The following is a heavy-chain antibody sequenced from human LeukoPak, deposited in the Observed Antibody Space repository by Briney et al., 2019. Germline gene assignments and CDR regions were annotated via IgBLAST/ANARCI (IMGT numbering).Heavy chain of an antibody. Sequence: TGGSLRLSCAASGITFSNYWMHWVRQAPGKGLEWVSRINSDGSRITYADSVKGRFTISRDNAKNTLYLQMNSLRAEDTAVYYCARVRMGAAFDYWGQGTLVTVSS. CDR2: INSDGSRI. CDR3: ARVRMGAAFDY. CDR1: GITFSNYW. D-gene: IGHD1-26*01. V-gene: IGHV3-74*01. J-gene: IGHJ4*02.